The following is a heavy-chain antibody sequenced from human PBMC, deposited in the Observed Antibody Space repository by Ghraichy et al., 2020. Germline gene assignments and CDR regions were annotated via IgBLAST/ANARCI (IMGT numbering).Heavy chain of an antibody. Sequence: GGSLSLSCAASGFIFSSYVMHWVRQAPGKGLEWVAVISDNENNKYYTDSVKGRFTISRDNSKNTVFLQMNSLREDDTGVYYCARDRYHHDSGGYWGPYWGQGTLVTVSS. D-gene: IGHD3-22*01. CDR2: ISDNENNK. V-gene: IGHV3-30*03. J-gene: IGHJ4*02. CDR1: GFIFSSYV. CDR3: ARDRYHHDSGGYWGPY.